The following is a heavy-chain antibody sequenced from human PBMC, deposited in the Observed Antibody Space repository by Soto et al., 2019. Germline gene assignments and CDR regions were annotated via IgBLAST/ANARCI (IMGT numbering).Heavy chain of an antibody. Sequence: SETLSLTCSISGFSIGSSPFYWGWIRLPPGKGLEWIGTAYYSGSAYYNPSLQCRVTNSIDKSKHDFTVKLTSATAADTAVYYCARRLHGRVKGAFDIWDQCTLVTVSP. J-gene: IGHJ1*01. V-gene: IGHV4-39*02. CDR3: ARRLHGRVKGAFDI. D-gene: IGHD2-15*01. CDR1: GFSIGSSPFY. CDR2: AYYSGSA.